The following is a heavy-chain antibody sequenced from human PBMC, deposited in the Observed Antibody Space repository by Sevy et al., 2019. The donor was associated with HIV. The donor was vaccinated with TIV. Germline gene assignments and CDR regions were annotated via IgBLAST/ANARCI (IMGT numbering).Heavy chain of an antibody. Sequence: GGSLRLSCAASGFTFSSYWMSWVRQAPGKGLEWVANIKEDGSEKNYVDSVKGRFTISRDNAKNSLYLQMNSLRADDTAVYYCARDGVMGSYWGQGTLVTVSS. V-gene: IGHV3-7*01. J-gene: IGHJ4*02. D-gene: IGHD3-16*01. CDR1: GFTFSSYW. CDR2: IKEDGSEK. CDR3: ARDGVMGSY.